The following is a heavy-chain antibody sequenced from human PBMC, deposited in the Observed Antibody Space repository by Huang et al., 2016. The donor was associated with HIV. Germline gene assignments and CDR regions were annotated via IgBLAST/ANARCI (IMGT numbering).Heavy chain of an antibody. J-gene: IGHJ4*02. CDR3: ARDPRIQSWLNVFDY. CDR2: INSDWSST. CDR1: GFSISSYW. Sequence: EVQLVESGGGLVQPGGSLRLSCAASGFSISSYWMPWVRQAPGKGLVWGSRINSDWSSTSYADAVKGRFTIARDNAKNTLYLQMNSLRAEDTAVYYCARDPRIQSWLNVFDYWGQGTLVSVSS. V-gene: IGHV3-74*01. D-gene: IGHD3-22*01.